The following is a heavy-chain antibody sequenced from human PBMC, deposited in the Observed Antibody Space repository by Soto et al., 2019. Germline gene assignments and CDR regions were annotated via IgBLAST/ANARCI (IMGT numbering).Heavy chain of an antibody. D-gene: IGHD2-15*01. CDR2: IYYSGST. CDR3: ARGEVVALGY. Sequence: SETLSLTCTVSGGSISSGDSYWSWIRQPPGKGLEWIGYIYYSGSTDYDPSLKSRVTILVDRSKNQFSLKLSSVAAADTAVYYCARGEVVALGYWGQGTLVTVSS. CDR1: GGSISSGDSY. V-gene: IGHV4-61*08. J-gene: IGHJ4*02.